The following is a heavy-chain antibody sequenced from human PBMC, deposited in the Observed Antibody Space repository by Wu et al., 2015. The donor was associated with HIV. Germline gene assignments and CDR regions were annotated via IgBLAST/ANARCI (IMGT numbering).Heavy chain of an antibody. Sequence: QVQLVQSGAEVKKPGSSVKVSCKASGGTFSRNAINWVRQAPGQGLEWMGRIIPIFGTANYAQKFQGRVTFTADESTSTAYMELRSLRSDDTAVYYCARDLGGLQGQDVVRFFDYWGQGTLVSVSS. CDR2: IIPIFGTA. CDR1: GGTFSRNA. CDR3: ARDLGGLQGQDVVRFFDY. D-gene: IGHD2-2*01. J-gene: IGHJ4*02. V-gene: IGHV1-69*13.